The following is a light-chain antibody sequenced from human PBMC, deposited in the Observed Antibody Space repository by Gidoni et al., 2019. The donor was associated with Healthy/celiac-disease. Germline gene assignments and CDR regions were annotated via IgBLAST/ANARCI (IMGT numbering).Light chain of an antibody. CDR1: QRLLHSNGYTY. CDR2: LGS. CDR3: MQALQTPPWT. V-gene: IGKV2-28*01. J-gene: IGKJ1*01. Sequence: DIVMTHSPLSLPVNPGEQASISCRSSQRLLHSNGYTYLDWYLQKPGQSPQLLIYLGSNRASGVPDRFSGSGSGTDFTLNISRVEAEDVGVYYCMQALQTPPWTFGQGTKVEIK.